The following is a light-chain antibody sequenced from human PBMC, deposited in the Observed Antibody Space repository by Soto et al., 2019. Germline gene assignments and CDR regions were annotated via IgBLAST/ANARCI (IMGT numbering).Light chain of an antibody. J-gene: IGKJ1*01. CDR2: KAS. Sequence: DIQMTQSPSTLSASVGDRVTITCRASQSISSWLAWYQQKPGKAPKVLIYKASSLESGVPSRFSGSGSGTEFTLTISSLQPDDFATYYCQQDNVYWTFGQGTRVEIK. CDR3: QQDNVYWT. V-gene: IGKV1-5*03. CDR1: QSISSW.